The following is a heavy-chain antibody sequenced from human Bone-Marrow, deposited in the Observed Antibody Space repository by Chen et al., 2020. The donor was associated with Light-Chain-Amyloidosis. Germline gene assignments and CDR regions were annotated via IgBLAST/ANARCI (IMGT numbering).Heavy chain of an antibody. Sequence: QVQLVESGGGVVQPGGSLRLSCAASGSTFSSYGMHWVRQAPGKGLEWVAFIRYDGSNKYYADSVKGRFTISRDNSKNTLYLQMNSLRAEDTAVYYCAKDQQLVRHLFDYWGQGTLVTVSS. CDR2: IRYDGSNK. V-gene: IGHV3-30*02. D-gene: IGHD6-6*01. CDR1: GSTFSSYG. J-gene: IGHJ4*02. CDR3: AKDQQLVRHLFDY.